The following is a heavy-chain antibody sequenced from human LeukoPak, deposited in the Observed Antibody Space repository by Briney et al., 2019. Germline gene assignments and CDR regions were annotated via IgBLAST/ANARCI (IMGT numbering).Heavy chain of an antibody. J-gene: IGHJ6*02. CDR2: VFPQDSDP. CDR3: ARDSPMGPDSLDV. CDR1: GYIFTTHW. Sequence: GESLKISCKASGYIFTTHWSAWLRQTPGKGLEWMGTVFPQDSDPIYSPSSQGQVTISADKSADTVHLQWSSLKASDTPTYFCARDSPMGPDSLDVWGQGTTVTVSS. D-gene: IGHD2-21*01. V-gene: IGHV5-51*01.